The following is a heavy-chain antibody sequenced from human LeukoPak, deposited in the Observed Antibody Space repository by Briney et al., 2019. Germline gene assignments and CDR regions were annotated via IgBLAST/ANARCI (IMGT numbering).Heavy chain of an antibody. J-gene: IGHJ6*02. V-gene: IGHV4-31*03. CDR1: GGSISSGGYY. Sequence: SETLSLTCTVSGGSISSGGYYWSWIRQHPGKGLEWIGYIYYSGSTYYNPSLKSRGTISVDTSKNQFSLKLSSVTAADTAVYYYASSTRDQSKTCRGPSTSCSMSPRTDYYYGMDVWGQGTTVTVSS. D-gene: IGHD2-2*01. CDR3: ASSTRDQSKTCRGPSTSCSMSPRTDYYYGMDV. CDR2: IYYSGST.